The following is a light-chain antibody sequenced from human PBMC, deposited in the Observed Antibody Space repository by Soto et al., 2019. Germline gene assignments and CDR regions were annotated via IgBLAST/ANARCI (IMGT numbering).Light chain of an antibody. CDR1: QSISSW. CDR3: EQSYSTPRR. CDR2: DAS. J-gene: IGKJ1*01. V-gene: IGKV1-5*01. Sequence: DLQMTPSHSTLSAYVGERVPMTCRASQSISSWLAWYQQKPGKAPKLLIYDASSLESGVPSRFSGSGSGTEFTLTISSLHPYYFATYYCEQSYSTPRRVGQGTKVDIK.